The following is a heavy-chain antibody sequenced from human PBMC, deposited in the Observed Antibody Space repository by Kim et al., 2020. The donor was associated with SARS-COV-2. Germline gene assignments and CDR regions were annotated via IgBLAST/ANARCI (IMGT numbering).Heavy chain of an antibody. CDR3: TRATTVVSLPDS. Sequence: GGSLRLSCRGSRFSFGDYTMAWVRQAPGEGLEWVGFIRSKSHGGTTEYAASVRGRFTMSRDDSKSLVYLQMNSLKTEDTAVYYCTRATTVVSLPDSWRQGTLVTVSS. CDR1: RFSFGDYT. CDR2: IRSKSHGGTT. J-gene: IGHJ5*01. D-gene: IGHD4-17*01. V-gene: IGHV3-49*04.